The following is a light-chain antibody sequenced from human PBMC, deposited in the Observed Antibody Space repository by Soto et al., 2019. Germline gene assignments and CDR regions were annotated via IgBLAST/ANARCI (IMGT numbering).Light chain of an antibody. J-gene: IGLJ2*01. Sequence: NFMLTQPHSVSESPGKTVTISCTRSSGSIASNYVQWYQQRPGSAPTTVIYEDNQRPSGVPDRFSGSFDSSSNSASLTISGLKTEDEADYYCQSYDSTSVVFGGGTKVTVL. V-gene: IGLV6-57*04. CDR2: EDN. CDR1: SGSIASNY. CDR3: QSYDSTSVV.